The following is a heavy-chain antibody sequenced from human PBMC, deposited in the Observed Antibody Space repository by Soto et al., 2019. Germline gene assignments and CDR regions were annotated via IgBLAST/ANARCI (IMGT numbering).Heavy chain of an antibody. J-gene: IGHJ6*02. V-gene: IGHV3-23*01. CDR1: GFTFSSYA. CDR2: ISGSGGST. Sequence: GGSLRLSCAASGFTFSSYAMTWVRQAPGKGLEWVSAISGSGGSTYYADSVKGRFTISRDNSENTLYLQMNSLRAEDTAIYFCAKGDILTAYYTRYYYYYGMDVWGQGTTVTVSS. D-gene: IGHD3-9*01. CDR3: AKGDILTAYYTRYYYYYGMDV.